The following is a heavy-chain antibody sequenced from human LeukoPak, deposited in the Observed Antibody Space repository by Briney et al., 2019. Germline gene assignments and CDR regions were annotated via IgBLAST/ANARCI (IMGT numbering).Heavy chain of an antibody. V-gene: IGHV4-39*07. Sequence: PSETLSLTCTVSGDSVSSGSYYWSWIRQPPGKGLEWIGEINHSGSTNYNPSLKSRVTISVDTSKNQFSLKLSSVTAADTAVYYCARGGYSYGDLDYWGQGTLVTVSS. D-gene: IGHD5-18*01. J-gene: IGHJ4*02. CDR3: ARGGYSYGDLDY. CDR1: GDSVSSGSYY. CDR2: INHSGST.